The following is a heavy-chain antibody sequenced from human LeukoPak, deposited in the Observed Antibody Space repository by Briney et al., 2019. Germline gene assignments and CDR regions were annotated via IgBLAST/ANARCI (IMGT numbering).Heavy chain of an antibody. J-gene: IGHJ4*02. CDR2: IGTSNTI. CDR1: GFTFSSYE. Sequence: PGGSLRLSCEASGFTFSSYEMIWVRQAPGKGLEWVSYIGTSNTIYYADSVKGRFTISRDNAKNSLYLQMNSLRAEDTAVYYCTREKEYCSSSRCYEEFDYCGQGTLVTVSS. V-gene: IGHV3-48*03. CDR3: TREKEYCSSSRCYEEFDY. D-gene: IGHD2-2*01.